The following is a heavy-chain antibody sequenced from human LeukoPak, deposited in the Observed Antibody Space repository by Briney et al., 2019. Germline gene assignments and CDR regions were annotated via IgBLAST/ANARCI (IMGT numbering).Heavy chain of an antibody. J-gene: IGHJ4*02. CDR1: GGSIRGSDDD. V-gene: IGHV4-30-4*01. CDR2: IYRSGST. CDR3: AREVVVTAELKYFDF. Sequence: PSETLSLTCTVSGGSIRGSDDDWTWIRQPPGEGLEWIGYIYRSGSTHYNPSLKSRVTISLDTSKNQFSLEVNSVTAADTAVYYCAREVVVTAELKYFDFWGQGTLVTVSS. D-gene: IGHD2-21*02.